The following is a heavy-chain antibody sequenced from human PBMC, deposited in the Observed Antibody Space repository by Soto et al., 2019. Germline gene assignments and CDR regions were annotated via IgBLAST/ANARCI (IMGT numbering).Heavy chain of an antibody. V-gene: IGHV4-59*12. J-gene: IGHJ2*01. CDR1: GGSMSRYY. CDR3: ARDVRPTGLAYFDL. D-gene: IGHD1-1*01. Sequence: QVQLQESGPGLVKPSETLSLTCSFSGGSMSRYYWSWIRQPPGKGREWIGNIHETGRTNYNASLKGQVTISFDTSKSAFTLALTSVTAADTAVYYCARDVRPTGLAYFDLWGRGTLVTVSS. CDR2: IHETGRT.